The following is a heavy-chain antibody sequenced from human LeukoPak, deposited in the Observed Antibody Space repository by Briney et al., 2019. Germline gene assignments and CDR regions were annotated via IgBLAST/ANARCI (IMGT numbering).Heavy chain of an antibody. V-gene: IGHV1-3*04. CDR3: TIVDYGDY. J-gene: IGHJ4*02. CDR2: VTTGNGNT. CDR1: GYTFTSYA. Sequence: ASVKVSCKASGYTFTSYAMHWVRQAPGQRREWMGWVTTGNGNTMYSQKFQGRVTFTRDTSASTAYMDLRGLRSEDTAVYYCTIVDYGDYWGQGTLVTVSS.